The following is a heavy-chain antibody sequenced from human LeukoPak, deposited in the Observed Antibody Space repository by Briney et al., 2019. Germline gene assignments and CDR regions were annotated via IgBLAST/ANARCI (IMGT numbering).Heavy chain of an antibody. Sequence: GASVKVSCKASGYTFTSYGISWVRQAPGQGLEWMGGFDPEDEETIYVQKFQGRVTMTEDTSTDTAYMELSSLRSEDTAVYYCATDSSNGVTYAFDIWGQGTMVTVSS. CDR3: ATDSSNGVTYAFDI. J-gene: IGHJ3*02. CDR1: GYTFTSYG. D-gene: IGHD5-18*01. V-gene: IGHV1-24*01. CDR2: FDPEDEET.